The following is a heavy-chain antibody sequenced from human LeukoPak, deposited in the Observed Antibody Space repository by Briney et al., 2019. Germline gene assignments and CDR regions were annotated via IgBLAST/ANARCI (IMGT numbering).Heavy chain of an antibody. Sequence: ASVKVSCKASGYTFTGYHMHWVRQAPGQGLDWMGRINPNIGGANYPQKFQGRVTMTRDTPRPPPTMELRRLRSDDTAVYYCATEYCSSTSCIRKTFDYWGQGTPVTVSS. D-gene: IGHD2-2*01. CDR3: ATEYCSSTSCIRKTFDY. CDR2: INPNIGGA. J-gene: IGHJ4*02. CDR1: GYTFTGYH. V-gene: IGHV1-2*06.